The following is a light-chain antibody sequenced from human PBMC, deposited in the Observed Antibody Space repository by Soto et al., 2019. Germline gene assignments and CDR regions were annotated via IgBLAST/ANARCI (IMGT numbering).Light chain of an antibody. V-gene: IGKV3-20*01. J-gene: IGKJ1*01. Sequence: PGERATLSCRASQSVDSSFFAWYQQKPGQAPRLLIYGASKRATGIPDRFSGSGSGTDFTLTISRLEPEDFAVYYCQQYVSSVTFGQGTKVEIK. CDR1: QSVDSSF. CDR3: QQYVSSVT. CDR2: GAS.